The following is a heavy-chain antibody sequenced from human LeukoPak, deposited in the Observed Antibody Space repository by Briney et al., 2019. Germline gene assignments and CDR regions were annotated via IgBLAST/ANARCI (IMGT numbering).Heavy chain of an antibody. D-gene: IGHD5-18*01. CDR1: GFAFSSYA. Sequence: GGSLRLSCAASGFAFSSYAMSWVRQAPGKGLEWLSAISGSGGSTYYADSVKGRFTISRDNSKNTLYLQMNSLRAEDTAVYYCAKDSTGLDTAMVNWGQGTLVTVSS. CDR3: AKDSTGLDTAMVN. V-gene: IGHV3-23*01. J-gene: IGHJ4*02. CDR2: ISGSGGST.